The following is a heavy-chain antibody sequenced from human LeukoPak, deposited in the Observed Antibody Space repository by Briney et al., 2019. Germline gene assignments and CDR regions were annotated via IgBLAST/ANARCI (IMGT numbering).Heavy chain of an antibody. CDR3: AKDYSKTSYYGSGTYYRPNWFDP. Sequence: GSLRLSCAASGFTFSSYGMHWVRQAPGKGLEWVAFIRYDGSNKYYADSVKGRFTISRDNSKNTLYLQMNSLRAEDTAVYYCAKDYSKTSYYGSGTYYRPNWFDPWGQGTLVTVSS. CDR1: GFTFSSYG. D-gene: IGHD3-10*01. J-gene: IGHJ5*02. CDR2: IRYDGSNK. V-gene: IGHV3-30*02.